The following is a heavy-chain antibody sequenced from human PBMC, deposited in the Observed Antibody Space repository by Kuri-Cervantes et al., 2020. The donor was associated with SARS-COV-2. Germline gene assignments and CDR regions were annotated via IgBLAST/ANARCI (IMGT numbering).Heavy chain of an antibody. D-gene: IGHD2-21*01. Sequence: GGSLRLSCVGSGFTFGDYAMSWVRQSPGKGLEWVSAISGSGSNTYYADSVKGRFIISRDNSKNTLYLQMNSLRAEDTAVYYCARDRVGVHDYWGQGTLVTVSS. V-gene: IGHV3-23*01. CDR3: ARDRVGVHDY. J-gene: IGHJ4*02. CDR1: GFTFGDYA. CDR2: ISGSGSNT.